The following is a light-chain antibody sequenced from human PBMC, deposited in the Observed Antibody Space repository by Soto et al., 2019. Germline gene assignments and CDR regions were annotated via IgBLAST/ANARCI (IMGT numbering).Light chain of an antibody. CDR2: NNN. J-gene: IGLJ1*01. CDR1: SSNIGSNT. CDR3: AAWDDSLNGLV. Sequence: QSVLTQPPSASGTPGQRVTISCSGSSSNIGSNTVNWYQQLPGTAPKLLIYNNNQRPSGVPDRFSGSKSGTSASLAISGRQSEDEADYSCAAWDDSLNGLVFGTGTKLTVL. V-gene: IGLV1-44*01.